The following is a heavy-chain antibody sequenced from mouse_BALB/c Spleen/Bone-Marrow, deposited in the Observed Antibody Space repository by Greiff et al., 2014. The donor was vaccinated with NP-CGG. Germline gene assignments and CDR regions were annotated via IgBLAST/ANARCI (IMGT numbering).Heavy chain of an antibody. Sequence: EVMLVESGAALVKPGASVKLSCTASGFNIKDTYIHWVKQRPEQGLEWIGRIDPANGNTKYDPKFQGKATITTDTSSNTAYLQLSSLTSEDTAVYYCAQGYDWAMDYWGQGTSVTVSS. CDR3: AQGYDWAMDY. V-gene: IGHV14-3*02. CDR2: IDPANGNT. J-gene: IGHJ4*01. CDR1: GFNIKDTY. D-gene: IGHD2-14*01.